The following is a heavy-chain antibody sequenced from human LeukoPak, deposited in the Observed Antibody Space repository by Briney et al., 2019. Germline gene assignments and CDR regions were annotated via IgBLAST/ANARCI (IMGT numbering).Heavy chain of an antibody. CDR2: INHSGST. Sequence: SETLSLTCAVYGGSFSGYYWSWIRQPPGKGLEWFGEINHSGSTNYNPSLKSRVTISVDTSKNQFSLKLSSVTAADTAVYYCARGGRDDSSGYYQYFDYWGQGTLVTVSS. V-gene: IGHV4-34*01. D-gene: IGHD3-22*01. CDR1: GGSFSGYY. CDR3: ARGGRDDSSGYYQYFDY. J-gene: IGHJ4*02.